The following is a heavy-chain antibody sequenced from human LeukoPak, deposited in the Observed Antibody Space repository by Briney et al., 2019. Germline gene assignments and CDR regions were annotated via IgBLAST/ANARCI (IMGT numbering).Heavy chain of an antibody. J-gene: IGHJ4*02. CDR1: GFTFSSYS. Sequence: GGSLRLSCAASGFTFSSYSMNWVRQAPGKGLEWVSSISSSSSYIYYADSVKGRFTISRDNAKNSLYLQMNSLRAEDTAVYYCARDGYCSGGNCYGPYFDYWGQGTLVTVSS. D-gene: IGHD2-15*01. CDR3: ARDGYCSGGNCYGPYFDY. CDR2: ISSSSSYI. V-gene: IGHV3-21*01.